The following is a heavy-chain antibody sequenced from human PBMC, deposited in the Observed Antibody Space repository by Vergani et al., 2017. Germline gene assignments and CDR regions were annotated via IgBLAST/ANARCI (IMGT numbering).Heavy chain of an antibody. D-gene: IGHD2/OR15-2a*01. V-gene: IGHV3-7*01. CDR2: IHLDGSAE. Sequence: EVQLVESGGALVQPGGSLRLSCIGSGFIFSDYWMILVRQAPGKGLEFVDNIHLDGSAENYVDSVKGRFTIYRDNAKNSVILQMNNLRAEDTAIYYCARDIPGGLSDFDYWGQGTLVTVSS. CDR1: GFIFSDYW. CDR3: ARDIPGGLSDFDY. J-gene: IGHJ4*02.